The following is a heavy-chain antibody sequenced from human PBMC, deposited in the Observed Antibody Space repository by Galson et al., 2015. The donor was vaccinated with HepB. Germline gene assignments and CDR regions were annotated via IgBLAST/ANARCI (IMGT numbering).Heavy chain of an antibody. Sequence: SLRLSCAASGFTFSSYAMHWVRQAPGKGLEWVAVISYDGSNKYYADSVKGRFTISRDNSKNTLYLQMNSLRAEDTAVYYCARDFPVIAAAGTEHYYYYYGMDVWGQGTTVTVSS. D-gene: IGHD6-13*01. CDR3: ARDFPVIAAAGTEHYYYYYGMDV. J-gene: IGHJ6*02. CDR2: ISYDGSNK. V-gene: IGHV3-30*04. CDR1: GFTFSSYA.